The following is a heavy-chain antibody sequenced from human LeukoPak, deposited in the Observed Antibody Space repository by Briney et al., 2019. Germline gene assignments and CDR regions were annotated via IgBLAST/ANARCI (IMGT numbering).Heavy chain of an antibody. CDR1: GFTFSSYG. CDR2: IFDAGRAT. CDR3: AGATKWLAHDF. J-gene: IGHJ4*02. Sequence: PGGSLRLSCAASGFTFSSYGMHWVRQTAGKGWEWVSTIFDAGRATYADSVKGRFTISRDNDKNTLFLQMKSLRADDTAVYYCAGATKWLAHDFWGQGTLVTVSS. D-gene: IGHD6-19*01. V-gene: IGHV3-NL1*01.